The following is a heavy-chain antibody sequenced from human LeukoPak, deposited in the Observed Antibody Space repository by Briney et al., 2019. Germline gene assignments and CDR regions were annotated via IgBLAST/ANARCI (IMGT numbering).Heavy chain of an antibody. CDR3: ARGPRRSFRIAARPPDY. V-gene: IGHV4-59*01. D-gene: IGHD6-6*01. CDR2: IYYSGST. CDR1: GGSISSYY. J-gene: IGHJ4*02. Sequence: TSETLSLTCTVSGGSISSYYWSWIRQPPGKGLEWIGYIYYSGSTNYNPSLKSRVTISVDTSKNQFSLKLSSVTAADTAVYYCARGPRRSFRIAARPPDYWGQGTLVTVSS.